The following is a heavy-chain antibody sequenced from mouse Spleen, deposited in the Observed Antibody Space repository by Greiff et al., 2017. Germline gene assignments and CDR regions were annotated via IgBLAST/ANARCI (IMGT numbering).Heavy chain of an antibody. CDR2: IRNKANNHAT. D-gene: IGHD2-12*01. CDR3: TRPSYPYYFDY. V-gene: IGHV6-6*01. Sequence: EVQLQQSGGGLVQPGGSMKLSCAASGFTFSDAWMDWVRQSPEKGLEWVAEIRNKANNHATYYAESVKGRFTISRDDSKSSVYLQMNSLRAEDTGIYYCTRPSYPYYFDYWGQGTTLTVSS. CDR1: GFTFSDAW. J-gene: IGHJ2*01.